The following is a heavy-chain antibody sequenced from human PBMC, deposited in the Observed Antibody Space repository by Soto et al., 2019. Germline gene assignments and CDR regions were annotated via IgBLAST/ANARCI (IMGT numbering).Heavy chain of an antibody. D-gene: IGHD2-15*01. CDR1: GFSLSTSEVG. V-gene: IGHV2-5*02. CDR2: VFWDDDK. J-gene: IGHJ4*02. CDR3: AHRTYCSGGSCYDY. Sequence: QITLKESGPTLVKPTQTLTLTCTFSGFSLSTSEVGVGWIRQPPGKALEWLAIVFWDDDKRYSPSLRSRLTITKDTSKNQVVLTLASMDPVDTDTYYCAHRTYCSGGSCYDYWGQGTLVTVSS.